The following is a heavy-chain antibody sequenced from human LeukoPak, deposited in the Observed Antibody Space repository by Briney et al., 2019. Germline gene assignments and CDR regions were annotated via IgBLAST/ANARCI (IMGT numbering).Heavy chain of an antibody. CDR1: GGTFSSYA. CDR2: IILIFGTA. CDR3: ARDHGGNTFDY. D-gene: IGHD4-23*01. V-gene: IGHV1-69*01. Sequence: GSSVKVSCKASGGTFSSYAISWVRQAPGQGLEWMGGIILIFGTANYAQKLQGRVTITADESTSTAYMELSSLRAEDTAVYYCARDHGGNTFDYWGQGTLVTVSS. J-gene: IGHJ4*02.